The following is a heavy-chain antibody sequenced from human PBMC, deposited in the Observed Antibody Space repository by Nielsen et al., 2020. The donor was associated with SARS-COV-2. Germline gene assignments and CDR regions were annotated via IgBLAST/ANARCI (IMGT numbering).Heavy chain of an antibody. Sequence: GESLKISCAASGFTFSTYWMHWVHQTPGQGLVWVSRINSPGSSISYADSVKGRFTISRDNAKNTLYLQMNSLRAEDTAVYYCARATGFGAWFDPWGQGTLVTVSS. CDR3: ARATGFGAWFDP. D-gene: IGHD3-10*01. CDR2: INSPGSSI. V-gene: IGHV3-74*01. J-gene: IGHJ5*02. CDR1: GFTFSTYW.